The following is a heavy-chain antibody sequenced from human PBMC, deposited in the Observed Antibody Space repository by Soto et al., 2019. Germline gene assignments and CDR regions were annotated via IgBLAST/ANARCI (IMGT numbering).Heavy chain of an antibody. CDR1: RFTFNYYW. D-gene: IGHD2-21*02. Sequence: EVQLVESEGGLVQRGGSLRLYCAASRFTFNYYWMHWVRQAPGQGLVWVSHIHSDGSRTTYADSVKGRFTISRDNAKNTLYLQMNSLRAEDTAVYYCVRGDRGGFDLWGQGTAVTVSS. J-gene: IGHJ3*01. CDR3: VRGDRGGFDL. CDR2: IHSDGSRT. V-gene: IGHV3-74*01.